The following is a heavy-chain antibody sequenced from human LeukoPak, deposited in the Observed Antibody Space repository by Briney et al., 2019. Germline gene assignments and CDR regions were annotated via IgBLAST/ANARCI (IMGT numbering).Heavy chain of an antibody. V-gene: IGHV4-59*01. CDR2: IYYSGST. CDR3: ARVRRPERSTSCYWCFDY. Sequence: SETLSLTCTVSGGSISSYYWSWIRQPPGKGLEWIGYIYYSGSTNHNPSFKSRVTISVDTSKNQFSLKLSSVTAADTAVYYCARVRRPERSTSCYWCFDYWGQGTLVTVSS. D-gene: IGHD2-2*01. J-gene: IGHJ4*02. CDR1: GGSISSYY.